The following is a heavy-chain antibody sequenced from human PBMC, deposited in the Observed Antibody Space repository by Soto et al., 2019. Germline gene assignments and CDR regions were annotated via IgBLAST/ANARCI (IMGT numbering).Heavy chain of an antibody. CDR2: IYHSGST. V-gene: IGHV4-30-2*01. CDR1: GGSISSGGYS. J-gene: IGHJ4*02. Sequence: QLQLQESDSGLVKPSQNLSLTCAVSGGSISSGGYSWSWIRQPPGKGLEWIGYIYHSGSTYYNPSLKGRVTISVDRSKNQFSLKLSSVTAADTAVYYCARGQVVAAQHWGQGTLVTVSS. CDR3: ARGQVVAAQH. D-gene: IGHD2-15*01.